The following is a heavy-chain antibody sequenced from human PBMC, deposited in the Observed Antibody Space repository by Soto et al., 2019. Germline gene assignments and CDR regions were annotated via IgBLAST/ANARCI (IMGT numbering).Heavy chain of an antibody. V-gene: IGHV1-24*01. D-gene: IGHD3-22*01. Sequence: ASVKVSCKVSGYTLTELSMHWVRQAPGKGLGWMGGFDPEDGETIYAQKFQGRVTMTEDTSTDTAYMELSSLRSEDTAVYYCATLGYYDSSGYSAFFDYWGQGTLVTVSS. CDR3: ATLGYYDSSGYSAFFDY. CDR2: FDPEDGET. J-gene: IGHJ4*02. CDR1: GYTLTELS.